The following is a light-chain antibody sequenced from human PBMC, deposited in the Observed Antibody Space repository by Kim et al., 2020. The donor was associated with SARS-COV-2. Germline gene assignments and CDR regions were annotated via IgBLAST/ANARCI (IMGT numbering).Light chain of an antibody. CDR1: RSDIGNYDR. CDR3: SSYTNYKTVI. J-gene: IGLJ2*01. V-gene: IGLV2-18*02. CDR2: EVD. Sequence: QSALTQPPSVSGSRGQSVTISCTGTRSDIGNYDRVSWYQQFPGTAPRLMIYEVDNRPSGVPDRFSGSKSGNTASLTISGLQTEDEADYYCSSYTNYKTVICGGGTQLTV.